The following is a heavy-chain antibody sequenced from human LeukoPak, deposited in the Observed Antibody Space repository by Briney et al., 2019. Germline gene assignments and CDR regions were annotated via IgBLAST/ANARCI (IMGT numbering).Heavy chain of an antibody. CDR1: GGSFSGYY. CDR3: ARGHSSSWYNEYFQH. V-gene: IGHV4-34*01. Sequence: PSETLSLTCAVYGGSFSGYYWSWIRQPPGKGLEWIGEINHSGSTNYNPSLKSRVTISVDTSKNQFSLKLSSVTAADTAVYYCARGHSSSWYNEYFQHWGQGTLVTVSS. CDR2: INHSGST. D-gene: IGHD6-13*01. J-gene: IGHJ1*01.